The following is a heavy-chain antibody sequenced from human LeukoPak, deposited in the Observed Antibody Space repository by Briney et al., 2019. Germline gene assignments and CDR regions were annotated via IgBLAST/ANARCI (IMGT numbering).Heavy chain of an antibody. Sequence: PSETLSLTCTVSGGSTSGYYWSWIRQPPVKGLEWIGYIYYSGSTNYNPSLKSRVTISVDTSKNQFSLKLSSVTAADTAVYYCARLGWLRRGWFDPWGQGTLVTVSS. V-gene: IGHV4-59*08. CDR2: IYYSGST. J-gene: IGHJ5*02. CDR1: GGSTSGYY. CDR3: ARLGWLRRGWFDP. D-gene: IGHD5-12*01.